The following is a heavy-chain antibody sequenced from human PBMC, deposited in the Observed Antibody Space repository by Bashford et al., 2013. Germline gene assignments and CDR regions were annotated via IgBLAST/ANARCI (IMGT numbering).Heavy chain of an antibody. CDR3: TIDYPGYYGMDV. J-gene: IGHJ6*02. CDR2: IKTKADGGTT. Sequence: VRQAPGKGLEWVGRIKTKADGGTTDYAAPVKARFTVSRDDSQNTLYLQMSSLKTEDTGVYYCTIDYPGYYGMDVWGQGTTVTVSS. V-gene: IGHV3-15*01. D-gene: IGHD3-16*02.